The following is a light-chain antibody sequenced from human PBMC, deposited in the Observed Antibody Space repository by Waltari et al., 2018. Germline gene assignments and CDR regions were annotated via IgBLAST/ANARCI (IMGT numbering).Light chain of an antibody. CDR2: DVN. V-gene: IGLV2-23*02. J-gene: IGLJ2*01. CDR1: SSDVGGYNF. Sequence: QSALIQPASVSGSPGQSITISCTVTSSDVGGYNFVSWYQHHPGRAPKLMIYDVNKRPSGVSHRFSGSKSGDTASLTISGLLTEDEADYYCSSYAGSSIPVVFGGGTKLTVL. CDR3: SSYAGSSIPVV.